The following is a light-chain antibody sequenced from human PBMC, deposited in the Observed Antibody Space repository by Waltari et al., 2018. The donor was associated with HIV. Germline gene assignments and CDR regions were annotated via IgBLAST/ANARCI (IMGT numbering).Light chain of an antibody. V-gene: IGLV3-19*01. CDR2: GLD. J-gene: IGLJ1*01. CDR1: SLTTYY. CDR3: HFWDTPTGHSYV. Sequence: SSELTQDPAVSVALGQTVRITCQGDSLTTYYASWYHQKPGQAPKLVIYGLDTRPSGIPDRFSGSRSGNTASLTIAGAQAEDKGDYFCHFWDTPTGHSYVFGSGTKLTVL.